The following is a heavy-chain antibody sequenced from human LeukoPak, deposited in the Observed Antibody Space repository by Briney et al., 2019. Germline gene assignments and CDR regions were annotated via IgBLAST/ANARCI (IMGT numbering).Heavy chain of an antibody. V-gene: IGHV1-69*05. CDR2: IIPIFGTA. Sequence: GSSVKVSCKASGGTFSSYAISWVRQAPGQGLEWMGRIIPIFGTANYAQKFQGRVTITTDESTSIAYMELSSLRSEDTAVYYCARSSRSGYYYTPFDYWGQGTLVTVSS. D-gene: IGHD3-22*01. CDR3: ARSSRSGYYYTPFDY. CDR1: GGTFSSYA. J-gene: IGHJ4*02.